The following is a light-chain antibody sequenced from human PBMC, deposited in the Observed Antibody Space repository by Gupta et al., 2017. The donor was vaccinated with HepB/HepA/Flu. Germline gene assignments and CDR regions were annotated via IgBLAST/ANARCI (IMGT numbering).Light chain of an antibody. J-gene: IGLJ2*01. V-gene: IGLV2-11*01. CDR2: DVN. CDR3: SSEAGSYTFLV. CDR1: NSDVGYYNY. Sequence: QSALTQPRSVSGSPGQSVTIPCTGTNSDVGYYNYVSWYQQHPGKAPKLMIYDVNKRHSGVPDRFSGAKCGTTAALTSSGLQAEDEADYYWSSEAGSYTFLVFGGGTKLTVL.